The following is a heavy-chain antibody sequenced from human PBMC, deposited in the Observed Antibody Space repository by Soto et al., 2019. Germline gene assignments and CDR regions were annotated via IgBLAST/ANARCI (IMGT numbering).Heavy chain of an antibody. Sequence: ASVKVSCKASGYTFTSYGISWVRQAPGHGLEWMGWISTYNGNTNYAQKLQGRVTMTTDTSTSTAYMELRSLRSDDTAVYYCARVVGAENWFDPWGQGTLVTVSS. J-gene: IGHJ5*02. CDR3: ARVVGAENWFDP. D-gene: IGHD1-26*01. CDR1: GYTFTSYG. CDR2: ISTYNGNT. V-gene: IGHV1-18*01.